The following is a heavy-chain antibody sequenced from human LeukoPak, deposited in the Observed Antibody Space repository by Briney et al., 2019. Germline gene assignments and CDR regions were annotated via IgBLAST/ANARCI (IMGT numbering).Heavy chain of an antibody. Sequence: SETLSLTCAVSGGSISSSNWWSWVRQPPGKGLEWIGEIYHSGSTNYNPSIKSRVTISVDKSKNQFSLKLSSVTAADTAVYYCARDLYIVVVPAGYWYFDLWGRGTLVTVSS. CDR1: GGSISSSNW. V-gene: IGHV4-4*02. J-gene: IGHJ2*01. D-gene: IGHD2-2*01. CDR3: ARDLYIVVVPAGYWYFDL. CDR2: IYHSGST.